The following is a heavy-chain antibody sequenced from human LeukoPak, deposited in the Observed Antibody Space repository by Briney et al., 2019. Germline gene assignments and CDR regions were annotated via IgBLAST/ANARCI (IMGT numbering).Heavy chain of an antibody. J-gene: IGHJ6*03. D-gene: IGHD2/OR15-2a*01. CDR2: IYHSGST. CDR3: ARVVHCNSDMGVCYYMDV. CDR1: GGSISSGGYY. Sequence: PSETLSLTCTVSGGSISSGGYYWSWIRQPPGKGLEWIGNIYHSGSTYYNPSLKSRITISVDRSKNQFSLKLSSVTAADTAVYYCARVVHCNSDMGVCYYMDVWGKGTTVTVSS. V-gene: IGHV4-30-2*01.